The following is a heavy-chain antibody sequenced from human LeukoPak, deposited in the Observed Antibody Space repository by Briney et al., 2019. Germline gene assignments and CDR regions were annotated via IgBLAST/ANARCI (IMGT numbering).Heavy chain of an antibody. Sequence: SQTLSLTCTVSGGSISSIDYYWGWIRQPPGKALEWIGNIYYSGSTYYNPPLKSRATISVDTSKNQFSLKLSSVTAADTAVYYCARPLYNSGWDAFDIWGQGTMVTVSS. V-gene: IGHV4-39*01. CDR2: IYYSGST. CDR1: GGSISSIDYY. CDR3: ARPLYNSGWDAFDI. J-gene: IGHJ3*02. D-gene: IGHD6-19*01.